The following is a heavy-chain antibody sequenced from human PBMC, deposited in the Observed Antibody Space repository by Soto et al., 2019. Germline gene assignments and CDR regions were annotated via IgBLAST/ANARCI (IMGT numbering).Heavy chain of an antibody. CDR3: AKAQRWAGVVNSLTSFDY. D-gene: IGHD3-3*01. Sequence: PGGSLRLSCAASGFTFDDYAMHWVRQAPGKGLEWVSGISWNSGSIGYADSVKGRFTISRDNAKNSLYLQMNSLRAEDTALYYCAKAQRWAGVVNSLTSFDYWGQGTLVTVSS. J-gene: IGHJ4*02. CDR2: ISWNSGSI. CDR1: GFTFDDYA. V-gene: IGHV3-9*01.